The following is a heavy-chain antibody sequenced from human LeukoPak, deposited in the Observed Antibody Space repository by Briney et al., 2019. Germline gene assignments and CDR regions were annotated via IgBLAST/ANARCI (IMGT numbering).Heavy chain of an antibody. J-gene: IGHJ4*02. CDR2: INPSGGST. D-gene: IGHD1-26*01. Sequence: ASVKVSCKVSGYTFTSYYMHWVRQAPGQGLEWMGIINPSGGSTSYAQKFQGRVTMTRDTSTSTVYMELSSLRSEDTAVYYCARISGSYYGFDYWGQGTLVTVSS. CDR1: GYTFTSYY. CDR3: ARISGSYYGFDY. V-gene: IGHV1-46*01.